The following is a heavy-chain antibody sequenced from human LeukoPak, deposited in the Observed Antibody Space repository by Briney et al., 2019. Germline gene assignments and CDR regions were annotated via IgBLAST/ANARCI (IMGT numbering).Heavy chain of an antibody. Sequence: SETLSLTCTVSGGSISSYYWSWIRQPPGKGLEWIGYIYYSGSTNYNPSLQSRVTISVDTSKNQFSLKLSSVTAADTAVYYCARSYSSGWGSYFDYWGQGTLVTVSS. J-gene: IGHJ4*02. D-gene: IGHD6-19*01. CDR3: ARSYSSGWGSYFDY. V-gene: IGHV4-59*01. CDR2: IYYSGST. CDR1: GGSISSYY.